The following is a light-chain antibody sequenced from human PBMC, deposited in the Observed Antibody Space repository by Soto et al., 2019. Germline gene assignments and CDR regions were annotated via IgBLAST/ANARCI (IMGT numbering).Light chain of an antibody. CDR2: AAS. V-gene: IGKV1-39*01. CDR1: QSISSY. Sequence: DIQMTQSPSSLSASVGDRVTITCRASQSISSYLNWYQQKPGKAPKVLIYAASSLQSGVPSRFSGSGYGTDFNLTISSLQPADLASYYCQKSYSTLTLGGGTKVDIK. J-gene: IGKJ4*01. CDR3: QKSYSTLT.